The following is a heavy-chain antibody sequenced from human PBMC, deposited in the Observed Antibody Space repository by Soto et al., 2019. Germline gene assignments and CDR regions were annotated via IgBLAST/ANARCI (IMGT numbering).Heavy chain of an antibody. V-gene: IGHV4-4*02. Sequence: SETLSLTRAVSGGSFTSNNWWTWVRQPPGQGLEWIGEIYRTGSTNYNPSLKSRVAISLDKSENQFSLKVTSLTAADTAVYYCASRDPGTSVDYWGQGTLVTVSS. CDR2: IYRTGST. CDR1: GGSFTSNNW. J-gene: IGHJ4*02. D-gene: IGHD1-7*01. CDR3: ASRDPGTSVDY.